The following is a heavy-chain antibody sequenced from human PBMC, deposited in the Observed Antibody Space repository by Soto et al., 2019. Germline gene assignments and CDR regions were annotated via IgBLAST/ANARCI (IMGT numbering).Heavy chain of an antibody. Sequence: SQTLSLPCDISGDSVSSKNAAWSWIRQSPSRGLEWLGRTYYGSKWYTDYAGSLKSRMTINADTSKNQFSLQLNSVTPEDTAIYYCARAYSAYDSNFDFWGQGTLVTVSS. V-gene: IGHV6-1*01. CDR2: TYYGSKWYT. CDR3: ARAYSAYDSNFDF. J-gene: IGHJ4*02. CDR1: GDSVSSKNAA. D-gene: IGHD5-12*01.